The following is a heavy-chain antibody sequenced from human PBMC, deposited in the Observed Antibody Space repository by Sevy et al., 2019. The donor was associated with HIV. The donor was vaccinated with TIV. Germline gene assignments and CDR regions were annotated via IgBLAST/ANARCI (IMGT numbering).Heavy chain of an antibody. D-gene: IGHD6-19*01. J-gene: IGHJ4*02. CDR3: ARGGGNGWYYFDY. V-gene: IGHV1-69*13. Sequence: ASLKVSCKASGGTFSSYGISWVRQAPGQGLEWMGGIIPILGTVNYAQKFQGRVTITADESTKTAYMGLSSLRSEDTAVYYCARGGGNGWYYFDYWGQETLVTVSS. CDR1: GGTFSSYG. CDR2: IIPILGTV.